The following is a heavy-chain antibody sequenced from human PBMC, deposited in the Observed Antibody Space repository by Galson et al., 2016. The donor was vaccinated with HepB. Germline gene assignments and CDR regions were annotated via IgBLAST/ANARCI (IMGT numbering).Heavy chain of an antibody. CDR1: GDSISSRAYH. Sequence: SETLSLTCSVSGDSISSRAYHWGWIRQPPGKGLEWIGSIYYIGTTYYNPSLKSPVSISVYTSKSQFSLTLNSMTAADTSVYYCARQTYYDYVWGRYNSFDFWGQGTVVTVSS. CDR3: ARQTYYDYVWGRYNSFDF. CDR2: IYYIGTT. D-gene: IGHD3-16*01. V-gene: IGHV4-39*01. J-gene: IGHJ4*02.